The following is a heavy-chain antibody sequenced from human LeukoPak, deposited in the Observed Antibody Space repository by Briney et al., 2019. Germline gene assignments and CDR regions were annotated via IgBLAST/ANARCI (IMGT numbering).Heavy chain of an antibody. CDR2: IYYSGST. D-gene: IGHD5-18*01. V-gene: IGHV4-59*01. J-gene: IGHJ4*02. CDR3: ARGVVDTATVYYFDY. Sequence: PSETLSLTCTVSGGSISSYYWSWIRQPPGKGLEWIGYIYYSGSTNYNPSLKSRVTISVDTSKNQFSLKLCSVTAADTAVYYCARGVVDTATVYYFDYWGQGTLVTVSS. CDR1: GGSISSYY.